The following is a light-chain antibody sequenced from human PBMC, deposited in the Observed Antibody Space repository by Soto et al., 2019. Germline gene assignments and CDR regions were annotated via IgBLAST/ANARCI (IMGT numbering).Light chain of an antibody. J-gene: IGLJ3*02. CDR3: ATWDDSLSGRV. Sequence: QSVLTQPLSASGTPGQRVTISCSGSTSNVGNHFVYWYQHLPGTAPRLLIYNTDQRPSRVPDRFSGSKSGASASLAISGLRADDAGDYYCATWDDSLSGRVFGGGTKLTVL. CDR2: NTD. V-gene: IGLV1-47*02. CDR1: TSNVGNHF.